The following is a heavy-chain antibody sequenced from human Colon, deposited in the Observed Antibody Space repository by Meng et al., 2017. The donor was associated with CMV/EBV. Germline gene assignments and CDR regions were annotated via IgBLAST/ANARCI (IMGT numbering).Heavy chain of an antibody. CDR2: VYISGNT. D-gene: IGHD3-10*01. V-gene: IGHV4-4*07. Sequence: QGRLRESGPGLGKPSETLALPCTVSGASITSYYWSWIRQPAGKGLEWIGRVYISGNTNYNPSLKSRVTMSIDTSKNQLSLNIRSVTAADTAVYYCARDSNLSGLAYWGQGTLVTVSS. CDR3: ARDSNLSGLAY. J-gene: IGHJ4*02. CDR1: GASITSYY.